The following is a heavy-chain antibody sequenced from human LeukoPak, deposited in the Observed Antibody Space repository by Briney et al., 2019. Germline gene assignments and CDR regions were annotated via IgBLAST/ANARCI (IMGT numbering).Heavy chain of an antibody. J-gene: IGHJ3*01. V-gene: IGHV1-3*01. CDR1: GYIFTGYA. D-gene: IGHD3-10*01. CDR2: INAGTGNT. CDR3: TRDISTVLLWFGEPHAFDL. Sequence: ASVKVSCKASGYIFTGYARHWVRQAPGQSLEWMGWINAGTGNTGYLLKFQGRVTITRDTSATTVYMYLGSLRSEDTAMYYCTRDISTVLLWFGEPHAFDLWGQGTMVTVSS.